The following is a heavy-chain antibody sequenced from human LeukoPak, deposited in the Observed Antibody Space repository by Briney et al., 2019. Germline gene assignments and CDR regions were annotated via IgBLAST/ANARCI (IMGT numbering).Heavy chain of an antibody. CDR1: GYTFTSYG. Sequence: ASVKVSCKASGYTFTSYGISWVRQAPGQGLEWMGWINAGNGNTKYSQKFQGRVTITRDTSASTAYMELSSLRSEDTAVYYCARGSSGYSVYYFDYWGQGTLVTVSS. CDR2: INAGNGNT. D-gene: IGHD3-22*01. J-gene: IGHJ4*02. V-gene: IGHV1-3*01. CDR3: ARGSSGYSVYYFDY.